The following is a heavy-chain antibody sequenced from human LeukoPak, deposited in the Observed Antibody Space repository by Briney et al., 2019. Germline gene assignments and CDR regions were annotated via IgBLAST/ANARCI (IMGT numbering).Heavy chain of an antibody. CDR2: IKQDGSEK. CDR1: GFTFSGYW. D-gene: IGHD6-13*01. CDR3: ARGLLAAAGIDY. Sequence: GGSVRLSCAASGFTFSGYWMTWVRPAPGKGLDWVANIKQDGSEKNYVDSVKGRFTISRDNAKNSLYLQMNSLRAEDTAVYYCARGLLAAAGIDYWGQGALVTVSS. V-gene: IGHV3-7*04. J-gene: IGHJ4*02.